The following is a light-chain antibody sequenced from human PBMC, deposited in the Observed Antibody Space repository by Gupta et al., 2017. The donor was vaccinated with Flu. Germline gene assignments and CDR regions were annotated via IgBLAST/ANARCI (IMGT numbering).Light chain of an antibody. J-gene: IGKJ4*01. CDR2: GAS. CDR1: QYINTY. V-gene: IGKV3-15*01. Sequence: EIVMTQSPATLSVSPGERATLSCRASQYINTYLAWYQQKPGQPPRLLIYGASTRATGIPARFSGSGSGTEFTLTISSLQSEDFEVYYCHQDDNCPVTFGGGTKVDI. CDR3: HQDDNCPVT.